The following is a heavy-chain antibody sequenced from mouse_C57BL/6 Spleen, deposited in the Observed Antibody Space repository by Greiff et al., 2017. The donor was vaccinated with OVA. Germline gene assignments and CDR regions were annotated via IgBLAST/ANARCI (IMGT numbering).Heavy chain of an antibody. CDR2: INPSNGGT. J-gene: IGHJ4*01. CDR3: ARRDTTVVAPYYYAMDY. Sequence: QVQLQQSGTELVKPRASVKLSCKASGYTFTSYWMHWVKQRPGQGLEWIGNINPSNGGTNYNEKFKSKATLTVDKSSSTAYMQLSSLTSEDSAVYYCARRDTTVVAPYYYAMDYWGQGTSVTVSS. V-gene: IGHV1-53*01. CDR1: GYTFTSYW. D-gene: IGHD1-1*01.